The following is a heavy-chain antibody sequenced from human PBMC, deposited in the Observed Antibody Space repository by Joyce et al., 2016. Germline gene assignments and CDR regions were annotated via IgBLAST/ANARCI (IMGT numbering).Heavy chain of an antibody. J-gene: IGHJ4*02. V-gene: IGHV3-53*01. CDR2: IYSGGAT. CDR3: ATRGQ. Sequence: EVQLVESGGGLIQPGGALRLSCAASGFTVSNNYMTWVRQVPGKGLGWVALIYSGGATYYADSVKGRSTISRDSSKNTLYLQMNSLRAEDTALYYCATRGQWGQGTLVTVSS. CDR1: GFTVSNNY.